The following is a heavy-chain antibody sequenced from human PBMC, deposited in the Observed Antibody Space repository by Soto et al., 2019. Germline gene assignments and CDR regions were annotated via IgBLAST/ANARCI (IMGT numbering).Heavy chain of an antibody. V-gene: IGHV3-33*01. D-gene: IGHD6-19*01. CDR2: IWYDGSNK. Sequence: GGSLRLSCAASGFTFSSYGMHWVRQAPGKGLEWVAVIWYDGSNKYYADSVKGRFTISRDNSKNTLYLQMNSLRAEDTAVYYCARSSDSSGRSRPLFDYWGQGTLVTVSS. J-gene: IGHJ4*02. CDR1: GFTFSSYG. CDR3: ARSSDSSGRSRPLFDY.